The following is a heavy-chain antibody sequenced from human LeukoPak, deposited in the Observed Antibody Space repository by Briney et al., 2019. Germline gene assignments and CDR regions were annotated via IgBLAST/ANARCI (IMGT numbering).Heavy chain of an antibody. D-gene: IGHD5-12*01. Sequence: SETLSLTCTVSGGSISSYYWSWIRQPPGKGLEWIGYIYYSGSTNYNPSLKSRVTISVDTSKNQFSLKLSSVTAADTAVYYCARLGRGYSGFNRTHLDYWGQGTLVTVSS. V-gene: IGHV4-59*12. CDR3: ARLGRGYSGFNRTHLDY. CDR1: GGSISSYY. J-gene: IGHJ4*02. CDR2: IYYSGST.